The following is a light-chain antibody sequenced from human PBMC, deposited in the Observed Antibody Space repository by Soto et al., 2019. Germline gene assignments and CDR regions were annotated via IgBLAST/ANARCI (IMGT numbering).Light chain of an antibody. Sequence: DVVMTQSPLSLPVTLGQPASISCRSSQSLVYSDGNTYLTWFHQRPGQSPRRLIYEVSKWDSGVXDXXSGSGSGTDFTLKISRVEAEDVGIYYCMQGTHWPLTFGQGTKLEIK. V-gene: IGKV2D-30*01. CDR3: MQGTHWPLT. CDR1: QSLVYSDGNTY. J-gene: IGKJ2*01. CDR2: EVS.